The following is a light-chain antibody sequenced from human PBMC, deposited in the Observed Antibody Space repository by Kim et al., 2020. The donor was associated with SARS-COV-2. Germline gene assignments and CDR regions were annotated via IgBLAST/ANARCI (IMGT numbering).Light chain of an antibody. Sequence: ASAGDSVTLLCRASQSISSWLALYQQKPGQAPTVLIYDASTLEGGVPSRFSGSGSGTEFTLTISSLQPDDFATYYCQQYNSYFLTFGGGTKVDIK. J-gene: IGKJ4*02. CDR3: QQYNSYFLT. CDR1: QSISSW. CDR2: DAS. V-gene: IGKV1-5*02.